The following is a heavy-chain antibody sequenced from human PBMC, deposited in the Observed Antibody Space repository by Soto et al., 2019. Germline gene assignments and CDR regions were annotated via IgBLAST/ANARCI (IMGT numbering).Heavy chain of an antibody. J-gene: IGHJ6*02. Sequence: GGSLRLSCAASGFTFSVYTMMWVRQAPGKGLEWVAAISGDSSTLRYADSVKGRFTISRENAKNSLYLQMNSLRVEDTAMYYCVKEAEICSGSCYKNGLDVWGQGTTVTVSS. V-gene: IGHV3-21*06. D-gene: IGHD2-15*01. CDR3: VKEAEICSGSCYKNGLDV. CDR1: GFTFSVYT. CDR2: ISGDSSTL.